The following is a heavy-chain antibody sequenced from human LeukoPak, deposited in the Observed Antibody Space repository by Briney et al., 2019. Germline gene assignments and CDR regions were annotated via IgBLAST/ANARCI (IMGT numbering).Heavy chain of an antibody. CDR1: GVSISSSSYY. Sequence: PSETLSLTCTVSGVSISSSSYYWGWIRQPPGKGLEWIGSIYYSGSTYYNPSLKSRVTISVDTSKNQFSLKLSSVTAADTAVYYCARSVVPAAMGGYYYYYMDVWGKGTTVTVSS. CDR2: IYYSGST. D-gene: IGHD2-2*01. CDR3: ARSVVPAAMGGYYYYYMDV. V-gene: IGHV4-39*07. J-gene: IGHJ6*03.